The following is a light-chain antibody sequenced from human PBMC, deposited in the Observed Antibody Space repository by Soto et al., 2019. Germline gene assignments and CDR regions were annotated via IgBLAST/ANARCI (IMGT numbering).Light chain of an antibody. Sequence: DIQMTQSPSTLSASVGDRVTITCRASQSISSWLAWYQQKPGKAPKLLIYDASSLESGVPSRFSGSGSGTEFTLTISSMQPDDFATYYCQQYNSYSLTFGGGTKVEIK. V-gene: IGKV1-5*01. CDR1: QSISSW. CDR3: QQYNSYSLT. CDR2: DAS. J-gene: IGKJ4*01.